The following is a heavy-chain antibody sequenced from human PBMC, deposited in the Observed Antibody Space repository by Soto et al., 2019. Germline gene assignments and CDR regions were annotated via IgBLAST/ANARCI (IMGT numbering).Heavy chain of an antibody. CDR3: ARLRYCTNGVCPDDAFDI. CDR1: GYTFTSYD. CDR2: MNPNSGNT. Sequence: EASVKVSCKASGYTFTSYDINWVRQATGQGLEWMGWMNPNSGNTGYAQKFQGRVTMTRNTSISTAYMELSSLRSEDTAVYYCARLRYCTNGVCPDDAFDIWGQGTMVTVSS. V-gene: IGHV1-8*01. D-gene: IGHD2-8*01. J-gene: IGHJ3*02.